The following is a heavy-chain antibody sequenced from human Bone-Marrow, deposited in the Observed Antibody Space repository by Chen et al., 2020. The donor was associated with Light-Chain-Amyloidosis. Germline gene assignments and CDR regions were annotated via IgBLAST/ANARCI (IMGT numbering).Heavy chain of an antibody. CDR2: IYPDDSDA. CDR3: ARRRDGYNFDY. V-gene: IGHV5-51*01. CDR1: GYTFPNYW. Sequence: EVQLEQSGPEVKKPGEYLKLYCKGSGYTFPNYWIGWVRQMPGKGQEWMGVIYPDDSDARYSPSFEGQFTISADKSITTAYLQWRSLKASDTSMYYCARRRDGYNFDYWGQGTLVTVSS. J-gene: IGHJ4*02. D-gene: IGHD5-12*01.